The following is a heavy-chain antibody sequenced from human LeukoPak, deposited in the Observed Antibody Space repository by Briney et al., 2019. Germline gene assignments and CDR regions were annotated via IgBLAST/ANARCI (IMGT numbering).Heavy chain of an antibody. CDR1: GGTFSSYA. V-gene: IGHV1-46*01. J-gene: IGHJ4*02. CDR3: ARRSRLYYYDSSGYSYYFDY. Sequence: ASVKVSCKASGGTFSSYAISWVRQAPGQGLEWMGIINPSGGSTSYAQKFQGRVTMTRDMSTSTVYMELSSLRSEDTAVYYCARRSRLYYYDSSGYSYYFDYWGQGTLVTVSS. CDR2: INPSGGST. D-gene: IGHD3-22*01.